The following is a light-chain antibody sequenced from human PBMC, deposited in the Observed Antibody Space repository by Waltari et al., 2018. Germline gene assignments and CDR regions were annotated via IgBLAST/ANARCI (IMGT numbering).Light chain of an antibody. CDR1: QGVSIY. V-gene: IGKV3-20*01. Sequence: EIVLPQSPGTLPLSPGERPTLSCRASQGVSIYLAWYQQKPGPAPRLLMYHSFTRATGIPDRFSGSGSGTDFSLTISRLEPGAFAVYYCQTYERLPAPFGQGTKVEIK. CDR2: HSF. CDR3: QTYERLPAP. J-gene: IGKJ1*01.